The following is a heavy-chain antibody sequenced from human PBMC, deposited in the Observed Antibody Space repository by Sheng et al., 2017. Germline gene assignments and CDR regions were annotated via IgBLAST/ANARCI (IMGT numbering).Heavy chain of an antibody. Sequence: QVQLVQSGAEVKKPGASVKVSCKASGYTFTGYYMHWVRQAPGQGLEWMGWINPNSGGTNYAQKFQGRVTMTRDTSISTAYMELSRLRSDDTAVYYCARDEIPADYDSSGYSAYWGQGTLVTVSS. CDR2: INPNSGGT. CDR1: GYTFTGYY. CDR3: ARDEIPADYDSSGYSAY. J-gene: IGHJ4*02. D-gene: IGHD3-22*01. V-gene: IGHV1-2*02.